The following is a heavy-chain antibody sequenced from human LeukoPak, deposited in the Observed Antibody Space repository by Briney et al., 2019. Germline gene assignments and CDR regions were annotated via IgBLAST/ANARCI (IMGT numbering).Heavy chain of an antibody. Sequence: PGGSLRLSCAASGLTFSSYAMSWVRQAPGKGLEWVSTISGSGGSIWYADSVKGRFTISRDNSNNTLYLQMNSLRAEDTAVYYCAKTRGGPTSPGDYWGQGTLVTVSS. D-gene: IGHD2-15*01. V-gene: IGHV3-23*01. CDR2: ISGSGGSI. CDR1: GLTFSSYA. CDR3: AKTRGGPTSPGDY. J-gene: IGHJ4*02.